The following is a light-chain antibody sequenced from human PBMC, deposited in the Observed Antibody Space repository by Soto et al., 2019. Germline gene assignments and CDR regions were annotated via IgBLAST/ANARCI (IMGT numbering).Light chain of an antibody. J-gene: IGKJ4*01. Sequence: LSQSPCTLSLSTGERATLSCRASQSVSNNYLAWYQQQPGQAPRLLIYGASNRAAGIPARFSGSGSGTDFTLTISSLEPEDFAVYYCQQYGSSPLTFGGGTKVAIK. CDR3: QQYGSSPLT. CDR1: QSVSNNY. CDR2: GAS. V-gene: IGKV3-20*01.